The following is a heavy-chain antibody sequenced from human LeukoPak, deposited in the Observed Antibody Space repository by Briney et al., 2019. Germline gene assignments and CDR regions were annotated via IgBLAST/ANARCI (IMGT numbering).Heavy chain of an antibody. Sequence: GGSLRLSCAASGFTFSSYSMNWVRQTPGKGLERVSYISSSGSTIYYADSVKGRFTISRDNAKNSLYLQMNSLRAEDTAVYYCAELGITMIGGVWGKGTTVTISS. J-gene: IGHJ6*04. CDR2: ISSSGSTI. D-gene: IGHD3-10*02. V-gene: IGHV3-48*04. CDR3: AELGITMIGGV. CDR1: GFTFSSYS.